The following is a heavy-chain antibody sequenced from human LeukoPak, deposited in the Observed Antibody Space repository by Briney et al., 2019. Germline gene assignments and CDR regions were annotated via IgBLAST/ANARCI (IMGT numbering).Heavy chain of an antibody. CDR2: IYHSGST. CDR3: ARHTVATIPHYFDY. V-gene: IGHV4-38-2*02. J-gene: IGHJ4*02. Sequence: SETLSLTCTVSGYSISSGYYWGWIRQPPGKGLEWIGSIYHSGSTYYNPSLKSRVTISVDTSKNQFSLKLSSVTAADTAVYYCARHTVATIPHYFDYWGQGTLVTVSS. CDR1: GYSISSGYY. D-gene: IGHD5-12*01.